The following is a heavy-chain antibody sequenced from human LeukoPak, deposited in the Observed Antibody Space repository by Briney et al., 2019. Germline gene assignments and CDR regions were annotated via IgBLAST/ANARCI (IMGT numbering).Heavy chain of an antibody. J-gene: IGHJ2*01. D-gene: IGHD3-22*01. CDR2: ISAYNGNT. CDR3: ARLYYYDSSGYYWYFDL. V-gene: IGHV1-18*01. Sequence: ASVKVSCKASGYTFTSYGISWVRQAPGQGLEWMGWISAYNGNTNYAQKFQGRVTITADESTTTAYMELSSLRSEDTAVYYCARLYYYDSSGYYWYFDLWGRGSLVTVSS. CDR1: GYTFTSYG.